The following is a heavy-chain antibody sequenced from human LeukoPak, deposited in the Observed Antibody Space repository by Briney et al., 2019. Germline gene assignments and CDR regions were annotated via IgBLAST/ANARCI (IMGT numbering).Heavy chain of an antibody. D-gene: IGHD6-6*01. CDR1: GFTFSSYG. Sequence: GGSLRLSCAASGFTFSSYGMHWVRQAPGKGLEWVAVISYDGSNKYYADSVKGRFTISRDNSKNTLYLQMNSLRAEDTAVYYCANSAPTKPFDYWGQGTLVTVSS. CDR3: ANSAPTKPFDY. CDR2: ISYDGSNK. J-gene: IGHJ4*02. V-gene: IGHV3-30*18.